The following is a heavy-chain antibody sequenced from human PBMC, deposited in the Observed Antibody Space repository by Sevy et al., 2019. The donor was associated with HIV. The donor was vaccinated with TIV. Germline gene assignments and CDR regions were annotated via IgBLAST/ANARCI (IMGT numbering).Heavy chain of an antibody. CDR3: ARVVGANVDY. D-gene: IGHD1-26*01. CDR2: ISSSSSYI. J-gene: IGHJ4*02. V-gene: IGHV3-21*01. CDR1: GFTFSSYS. Sequence: GETLKISCAASGFTFSSYSMNWVRQAPGKGLEWVSSISSSSSYIYYADSVKGRFTISRDNAKNSLYLQMNSLRAEDTAVYYCARVVGANVDYWGQGTLVTVSS.